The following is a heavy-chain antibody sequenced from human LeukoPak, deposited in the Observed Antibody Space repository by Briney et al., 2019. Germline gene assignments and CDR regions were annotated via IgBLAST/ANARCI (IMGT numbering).Heavy chain of an antibody. CDR2: ISGSGGST. Sequence: GGSLRLSCAASGFTFSSYAMSWVRQAPGKGLEWVSAISGSGGSTYYADSVKGRFTISRDNSKNTLYLQMNSLRAEGTAVYYCAKDLRQLVSNYLDYWGQGTLVTVSS. J-gene: IGHJ4*02. CDR1: GFTFSSYA. D-gene: IGHD6-6*01. CDR3: AKDLRQLVSNYLDY. V-gene: IGHV3-23*01.